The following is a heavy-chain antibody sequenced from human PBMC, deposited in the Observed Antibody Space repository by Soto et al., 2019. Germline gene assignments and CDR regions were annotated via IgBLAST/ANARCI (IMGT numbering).Heavy chain of an antibody. Sequence: QVQLVESGGGVVQPGRSLRLSCAASGFTLSSYSMHWVRQAPGKGLDWVAAMSYDGSRKYFADSVKGRFTISRDNSKNTLSLQLNSLGAEDSAVYYCARGRSVSNHDDFAYWGQGTLVTVSS. D-gene: IGHD1-1*01. CDR2: MSYDGSRK. V-gene: IGHV3-30-3*01. J-gene: IGHJ4*02. CDR1: GFTLSSYS. CDR3: ARGRSVSNHDDFAY.